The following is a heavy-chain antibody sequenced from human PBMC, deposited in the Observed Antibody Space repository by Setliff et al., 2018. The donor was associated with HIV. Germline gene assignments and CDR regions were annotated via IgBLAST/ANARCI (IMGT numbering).Heavy chain of an antibody. Sequence: GGSLRLSCAASGFTFSSYPMTRVRQAPGKGLEWVSGIGGSTGTTYYADSVKGRFTISTDNSKNTLYLQMNSLRAEDTAVYYCAKPLTQWGVSPYHYAVDVWGQGTTVTVSS. D-gene: IGHD1-26*01. CDR2: IGGSTGTT. V-gene: IGHV3-23*01. J-gene: IGHJ6*02. CDR1: GFTFSSYP. CDR3: AKPLTQWGVSPYHYAVDV.